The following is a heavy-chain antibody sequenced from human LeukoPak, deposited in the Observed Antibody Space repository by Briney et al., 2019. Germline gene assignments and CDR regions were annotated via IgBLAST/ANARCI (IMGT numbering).Heavy chain of an antibody. CDR2: IKQDGSEK. Sequence: GGSLRLSCAASGFTFSSYWMSWVRQAPGKGLEWVANIKQDGSEKYYVDSVKGRFTISRDNAKNSLYLQMNSPRAEDTAVYYCARRALQAYYYYMDVWGKGTTVTVSS. CDR1: GFTFSSYW. J-gene: IGHJ6*03. CDR3: ARRALQAYYYYMDV. V-gene: IGHV3-7*01. D-gene: IGHD5-24*01.